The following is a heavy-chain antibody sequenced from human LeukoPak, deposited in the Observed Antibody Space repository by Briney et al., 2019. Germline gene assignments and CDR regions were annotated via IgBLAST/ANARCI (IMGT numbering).Heavy chain of an antibody. Sequence: PSETLSLTCTVSGGSISSYYWSWIRQPPGKGLEWIGYIYYSGSTNYNPSLKSRVTISVDTSKNQFSLKLSSVTAADTAVYYCARDWYAGPTGMALDAFDIWGQGTMVTVSS. CDR2: IYYSGST. CDR1: GGSISSYY. V-gene: IGHV4-59*01. CDR3: ARDWYAGPTGMALDAFDI. J-gene: IGHJ3*02. D-gene: IGHD5-24*01.